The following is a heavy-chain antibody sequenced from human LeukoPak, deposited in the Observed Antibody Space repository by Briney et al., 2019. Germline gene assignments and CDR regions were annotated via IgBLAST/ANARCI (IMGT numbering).Heavy chain of an antibody. V-gene: IGHV3-23*01. CDR3: AKVTKYSSSSGPNNNNDY. J-gene: IGHJ4*02. CDR1: GFTFSTYA. D-gene: IGHD6-6*01. Sequence: GGSLRLSCAASGFTFSTYAMSWVRQATGKGLEWVSAISGGGGSTYYAHSVNGRFTISRDDSKNTLSLQMNSLRAEDTAVYYCAKVTKYSSSSGPNNNNDYWGQGTLVTVSS. CDR2: ISGGGGST.